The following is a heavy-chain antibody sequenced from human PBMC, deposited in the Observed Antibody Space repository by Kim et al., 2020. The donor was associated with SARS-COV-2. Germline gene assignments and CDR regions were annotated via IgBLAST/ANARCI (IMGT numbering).Heavy chain of an antibody. Sequence: SVKVSCKASGGTFSSYAISWVRQAPGQGLEWMGGIIPIFGTANYAQKFQGRVTITADESTSTAYMELSSLRSEDTAVYYCARAYYYDSSGYYIFGAFDIWGQGTMVTVSS. CDR2: IIPIFGTA. CDR1: GGTFSSYA. CDR3: ARAYYYDSSGYYIFGAFDI. D-gene: IGHD3-22*01. J-gene: IGHJ3*02. V-gene: IGHV1-69*13.